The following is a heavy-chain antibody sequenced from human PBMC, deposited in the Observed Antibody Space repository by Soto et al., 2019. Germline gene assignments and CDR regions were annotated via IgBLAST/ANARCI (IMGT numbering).Heavy chain of an antibody. CDR2: IYISGNT. D-gene: IGHD6-19*01. CDR1: GGSVSSHY. J-gene: IGHJ5*02. CDR3: ARELKPYNSGWYFTLS. Sequence: PSETLSLTCSVSGGSVSSHYLSWVRQPAGKGLEWIGRIYISGNTKYNPSFKSRVTMSVDTSKNQVSLRLSSVTAADTAVYYCARELKPYNSGWYFTLSWSQGTQVTVSS. V-gene: IGHV4-4*07.